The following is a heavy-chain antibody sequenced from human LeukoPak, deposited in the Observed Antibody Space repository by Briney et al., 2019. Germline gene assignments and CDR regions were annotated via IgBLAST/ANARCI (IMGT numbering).Heavy chain of an antibody. CDR3: ASTRRYGSGSYYTAWGMDV. D-gene: IGHD3-10*01. CDR1: GYTFTSYG. J-gene: IGHJ6*02. Sequence: ASVKVSCKASGYTFTSYGISWVRQAPGQGLEWMGWISAYNGNTNYAQKLQGRVTMTTDASTSTAYMELRSLRSDDTAVYYCASTRRYGSGSYYTAWGMDVWGQGTTVTVSS. CDR2: ISAYNGNT. V-gene: IGHV1-18*01.